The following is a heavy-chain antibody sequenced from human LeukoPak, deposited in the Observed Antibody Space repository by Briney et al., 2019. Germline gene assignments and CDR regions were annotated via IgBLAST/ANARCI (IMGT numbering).Heavy chain of an antibody. CDR2: IKSKTDGGTT. CDR3: TTSKQPRYYYYYYDTDV. V-gene: IGHV3-15*01. J-gene: IGHJ6*03. Sequence: GGSLRLSCAASGFTFSNAWMSWVRQAPGKGLEWVGRIKSKTDGGTTDYAAPVKGRFTISRDDSKNTLYLQMNSLKTEDTAVYYCTTSKQPRYYYYYYDTDVWGKGTTVTVSS. CDR1: GFTFSNAW. D-gene: IGHD6-13*01.